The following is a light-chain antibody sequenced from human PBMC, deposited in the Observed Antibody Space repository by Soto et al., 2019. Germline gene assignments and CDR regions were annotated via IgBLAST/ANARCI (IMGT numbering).Light chain of an antibody. CDR1: TSNIGSKT. CDR3: ATWYDSLPAV. CDR2: NNN. V-gene: IGLV1-44*01. J-gene: IGLJ2*01. Sequence: QSVLTQPPSASGTPGQRVTISCSGSTSNIGSKTVSWYQQLPGSAPRVLIYNNNERPSGVPDRFSGSKSGTSAYLAISGLQSEDEADYYCATWYDSLPAVFGGGTKLTVL.